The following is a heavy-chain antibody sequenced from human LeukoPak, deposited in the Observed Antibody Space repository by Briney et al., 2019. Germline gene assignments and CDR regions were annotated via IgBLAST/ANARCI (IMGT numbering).Heavy chain of an antibody. CDR3: ARGSYCSGGSCYALLWYYGMDV. D-gene: IGHD2-15*01. CDR1: GGSFSGYY. V-gene: IGHV4-34*01. Sequence: PSETLSLTCAVYGGSFSGYYWSWIRRPPGKGLEWIGEINHSGSTNYNPSLKSRVTISVDTSKNQFSLKLSSVTAADTAVYYCARGSYCSGGSCYALLWYYGMDVWGQGTTVTVSS. CDR2: INHSGST. J-gene: IGHJ6*02.